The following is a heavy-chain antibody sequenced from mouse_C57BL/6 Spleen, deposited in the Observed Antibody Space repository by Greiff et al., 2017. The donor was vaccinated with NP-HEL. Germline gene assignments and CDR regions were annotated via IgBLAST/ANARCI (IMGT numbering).Heavy chain of an antibody. Sequence: VQLQQSGPELVKPGASVKISCKASGYTFTDYNMDWVKQSHGKSLEWIGDINPNNGGTIYNQKFKGKATLTVDKSSSTAYMELRSLTSEDTAVYYCARRFYGGYFDVWGTGTTVTVSS. J-gene: IGHJ1*03. CDR3: ARRFYGGYFDV. CDR2: INPNNGGT. CDR1: GYTFTDYN. V-gene: IGHV1-18*01. D-gene: IGHD1-1*01.